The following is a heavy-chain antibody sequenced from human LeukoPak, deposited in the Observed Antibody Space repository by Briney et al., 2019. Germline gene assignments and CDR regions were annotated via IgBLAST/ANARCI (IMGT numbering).Heavy chain of an antibody. J-gene: IGHJ4*02. Sequence: AASVKVSCKSSGYTFTSYYMYWVRQAPGQGLEWMGIINPSGGSTSYAQKFQGRVTMTRDTSTSTAYMELSSLRSEDTAVYYCARRAGNWGKNDYWGQGTLVTVSS. CDR1: GYTFTSYY. CDR3: ARRAGNWGKNDY. CDR2: INPSGGST. D-gene: IGHD7-27*01. V-gene: IGHV1-46*01.